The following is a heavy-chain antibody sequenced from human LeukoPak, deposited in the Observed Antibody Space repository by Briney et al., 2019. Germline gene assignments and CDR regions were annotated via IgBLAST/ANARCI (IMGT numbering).Heavy chain of an antibody. J-gene: IGHJ1*01. CDR2: ISSDGSNK. D-gene: IGHD6-13*01. CDR1: GFTFNSHA. Sequence: PGGSLRLSCAASGFTFNSHAMHWVRQDPGNGLEWVAVISSDGSNKYYADSVKGRFTISRDNSKNTLYLQMNSLRAEDTAVYYCARDRALYSSSWTRQYFQHWGQGTLVTVSS. V-gene: IGHV3-30-3*01. CDR3: ARDRALYSSSWTRQYFQH.